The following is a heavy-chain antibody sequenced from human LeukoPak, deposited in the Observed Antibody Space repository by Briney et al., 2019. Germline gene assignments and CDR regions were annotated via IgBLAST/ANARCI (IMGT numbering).Heavy chain of an antibody. D-gene: IGHD5-24*01. CDR3: ARGRRDGYNFYWYFDL. Sequence: SETLSLTCTVSGGSISSSSYYWSWIRQPAGKGLEWIGCIFPSGSTNYNSSLKSRVTISVDTSKNQFSLKVSSVTAADTAVYYCARGRRDGYNFYWYFDLWGRGTLVTVSS. CDR2: IFPSGST. V-gene: IGHV4-61*02. CDR1: GGSISSSSYY. J-gene: IGHJ2*01.